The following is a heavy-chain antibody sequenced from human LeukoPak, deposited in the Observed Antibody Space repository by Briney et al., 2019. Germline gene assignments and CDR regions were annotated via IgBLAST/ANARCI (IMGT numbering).Heavy chain of an antibody. J-gene: IGHJ4*02. V-gene: IGHV4-39*01. CDR3: ARHGNIVIVPAALGFDY. D-gene: IGHD2-2*01. CDR2: IYFSGSA. CDR1: GGSISSSSYF. Sequence: SWTLSFTCPVSGGSISSSSYFWAWIRQPPGKGLEWIGSIYFSGSAYSNPSLKSRVATSVATSKTQFSLNLSSVTAADTAVYYCARHGNIVIVPAALGFDYWGQGALVTVSS.